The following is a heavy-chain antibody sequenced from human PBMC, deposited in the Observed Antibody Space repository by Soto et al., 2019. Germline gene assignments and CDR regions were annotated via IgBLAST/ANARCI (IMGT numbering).Heavy chain of an antibody. J-gene: IGHJ6*02. CDR1: GGCFSGYY. CDR3: PREPPGWYPFGMDV. Sequence: ASETLSLTCAVYGGCFSGYYWSWIRQPPGKGLEWIGYICHSGSTYKNPSLKSRVTISADRSKNQFSLKLSSVTAADTAVYYCPREPPGWYPFGMDVWGQGTTVTVSS. D-gene: IGHD6-19*01. CDR2: ICHSGST. V-gene: IGHV4-30-2*01.